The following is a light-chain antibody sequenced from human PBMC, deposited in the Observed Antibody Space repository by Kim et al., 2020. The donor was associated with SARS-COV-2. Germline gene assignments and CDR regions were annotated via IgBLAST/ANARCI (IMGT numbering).Light chain of an antibody. CDR3: MQALQTQLT. J-gene: IGKJ4*01. V-gene: IGKV2-28*01. CDR1: QNLLHRNGYNY. CDR2: LGS. Sequence: DIVMTQSPLSLPVTPGEPASISCRSSQNLLHRNGYNYLDWYVQKPGQSPQLLIYLGSNRASGVPDRVTGSGSGTDFTLKISRVEAEDVGMYYCMQALQTQLTFGGGNKVDIK.